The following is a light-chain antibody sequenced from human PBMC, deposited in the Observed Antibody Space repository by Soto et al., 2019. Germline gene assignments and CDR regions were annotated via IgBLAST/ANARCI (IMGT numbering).Light chain of an antibody. Sequence: EIVLTQSPATLSLSPGERATPSCRASQSVRRYLAWYQQKPGQAPRLLIYDASTRATGIPARFSGSGSETDFTLTITSLEPEDFAVYYCQQRNNWPPITFGQGTRLEIK. CDR2: DAS. V-gene: IGKV3-11*01. CDR3: QQRNNWPPIT. CDR1: QSVRRY. J-gene: IGKJ5*01.